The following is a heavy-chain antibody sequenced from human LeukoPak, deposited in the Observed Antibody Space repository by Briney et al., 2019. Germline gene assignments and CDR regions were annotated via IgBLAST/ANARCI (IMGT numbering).Heavy chain of an antibody. V-gene: IGHV3-48*03. CDR1: GFTFSSYE. CDR3: AELGITMIGGV. CDR2: IGSSGSTI. Sequence: PGGSLRLSCAASGFTFSSYEMNWVRQAPGKGLEWVSYIGSSGSTIYYAGSVKGRFTISRDNAKNSLYLQMNSLRAEDTAVYYCAELGITMIGGVWGKGTTVTISS. J-gene: IGHJ6*04. D-gene: IGHD3-10*02.